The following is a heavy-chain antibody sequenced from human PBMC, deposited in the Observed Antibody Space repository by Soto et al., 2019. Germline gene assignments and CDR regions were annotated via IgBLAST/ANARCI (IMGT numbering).Heavy chain of an antibody. CDR3: VRGGPESSGISADEAFDI. V-gene: IGHV3-13*01. J-gene: IGHJ3*02. Sequence: GGSLRLSCAASGFMFSSYDMHWVRQGRGKGLEWVAAIGIAGDTYYLGSVKGRFTISRENDKKSLNLQISDIRVEDTAFYHCVRGGPESSGISADEAFDIWGQGTVVTVSS. CDR1: GFMFSSYD. CDR2: IGIAGDT. D-gene: IGHD6-19*01.